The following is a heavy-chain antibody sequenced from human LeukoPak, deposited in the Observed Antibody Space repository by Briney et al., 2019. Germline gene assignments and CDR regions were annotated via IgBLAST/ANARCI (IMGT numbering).Heavy chain of an antibody. Sequence: SETLSLTCSVSGGSISGAYWSWIRQAPGKGLEWIGYIYYSGSTDYNPSLESRVIISIDTSKTQFSLRLRSVTAADTAVYYCARENDRYGRIDYWGQGTQVTVSS. CDR1: GGSISGAY. D-gene: IGHD5-18*01. V-gene: IGHV4-59*01. J-gene: IGHJ4*02. CDR2: IYYSGST. CDR3: ARENDRYGRIDY.